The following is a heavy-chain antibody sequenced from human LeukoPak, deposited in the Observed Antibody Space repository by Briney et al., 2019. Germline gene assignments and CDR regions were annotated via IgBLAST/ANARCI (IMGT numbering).Heavy chain of an antibody. J-gene: IGHJ4*02. D-gene: IGHD3-22*01. CDR1: GCSINTYD. CDR3: AGEHRGGYRFDY. Sequence: SETLSLTCTASGCSINTYDWSWIRQPPGKGLEWIGYIYYSGSTIYNPSLKSRVTISLDTSRNQFSLKLNSATAADTAVYYCAGEHRGGYRFDYWGQGTLVTVSS. V-gene: IGHV4-59*01. CDR2: IYYSGST.